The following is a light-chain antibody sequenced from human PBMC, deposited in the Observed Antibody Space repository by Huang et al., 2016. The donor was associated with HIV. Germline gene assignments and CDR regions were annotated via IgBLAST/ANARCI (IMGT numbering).Light chain of an antibody. CDR3: QQYDNLHT. CDR1: QDISNY. J-gene: IGKJ2*01. Sequence: DIQMTQSPSSLSASVGDRVTITCQASQDISNYLNWDQQKTGKAPKLLIDDAYNLETGVPSRFSGSRSGTHFTFTINNLQPEDIATYYCQQYDNLHTFGQGTKLEIK. V-gene: IGKV1-33*01. CDR2: DAY.